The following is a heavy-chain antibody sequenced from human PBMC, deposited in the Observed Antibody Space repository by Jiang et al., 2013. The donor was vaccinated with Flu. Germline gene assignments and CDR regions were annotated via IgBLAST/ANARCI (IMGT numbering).Heavy chain of an antibody. Sequence: SVKVSCKASGYTFTSYYMHWVRQAPGQGLEWMGRIIPILGIANYAQKFQGRVTITADKSTSTAYMELSSLRSEDTAVYYCARFYSSSSYYYYYYGMDVWGQGTTVTVSS. CDR3: ARFYSSSSYYYYYYGMDV. CDR2: IIPILGIA. V-gene: IGHV1-69*02. D-gene: IGHD6-6*01. J-gene: IGHJ6*02. CDR1: GYTFTSYY.